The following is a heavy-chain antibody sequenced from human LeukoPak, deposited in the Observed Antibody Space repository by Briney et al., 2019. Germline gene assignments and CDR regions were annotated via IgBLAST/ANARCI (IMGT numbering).Heavy chain of an antibody. CDR2: IYYSGST. V-gene: IGHV4-39*07. CDR1: GGSISSSSYY. CDR3: ARVPPHNWNDDYFDY. J-gene: IGHJ4*02. Sequence: PSETLSLTCTVSGGSISSSSYYWGWIRQPPGKGLEWIGSIYYSGSTYYNPSLKSRVTISVDTSKNQFSLKLSSVTAAETAVYYCARVPPHNWNDDYFDYWGQGTLVTVSS. D-gene: IGHD1-20*01.